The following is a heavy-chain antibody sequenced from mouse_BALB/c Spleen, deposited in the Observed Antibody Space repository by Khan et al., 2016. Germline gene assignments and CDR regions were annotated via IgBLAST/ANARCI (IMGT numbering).Heavy chain of an antibody. CDR3: VRIARWDGAY. J-gene: IGHJ3*01. D-gene: IGHD4-1*01. CDR2: IWWNDNK. CDR1: GFSLNTYGIG. V-gene: IGHV8-11*01. Sequence: QVTLKESGPGILQPSQTLSLTCSFSGFSLNTYGIGVGWIRQPSGKGLEWLAHIWWNDNKSYNTALKSRLTISKDTSKNQVFLKIASVDTADTAIYYCVRIARWDGAYWGQGTLVTVSA.